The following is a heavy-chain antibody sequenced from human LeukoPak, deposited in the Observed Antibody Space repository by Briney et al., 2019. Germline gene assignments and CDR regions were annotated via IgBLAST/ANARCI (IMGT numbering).Heavy chain of an antibody. CDR1: GYTFISYD. D-gene: IGHD3-10*01. CDR2: MNPNSGNT. V-gene: IGHV1-8*02. J-gene: IGHJ5*02. CDR3: ARGGERANFYGLGSSPNWFDP. Sequence: ASVKVSCKASGYTFISYDINWVRQAAGQGLEWMGWMNPNSGNTGYAQKFQGRVTMTRNTSISTAYMELSGLRSDDTAVHYCARGGERANFYGLGSSPNWFDPWGQGTLVTVSS.